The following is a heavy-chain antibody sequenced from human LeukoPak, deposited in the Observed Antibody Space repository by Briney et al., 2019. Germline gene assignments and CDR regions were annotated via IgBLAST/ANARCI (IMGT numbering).Heavy chain of an antibody. Sequence: SETLSLTCTVSGGSISSYYWSWIRQPARKGLEWIGRIYTSGSTNYNPSLKSRVTMSVDTSKNQFSLKPSSVTAADTAVYYCARDRNDILTGYPENWFDPWGQGTLVTVSS. CDR2: IYTSGST. CDR3: ARDRNDILTGYPENWFDP. D-gene: IGHD3-9*01. CDR1: GGSISSYY. J-gene: IGHJ5*02. V-gene: IGHV4-4*07.